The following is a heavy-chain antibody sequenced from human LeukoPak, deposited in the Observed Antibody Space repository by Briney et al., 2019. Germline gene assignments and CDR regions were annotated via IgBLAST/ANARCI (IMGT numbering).Heavy chain of an antibody. D-gene: IGHD3-10*01. V-gene: IGHV3-11*04. CDR3: ASAGYGSGSWWFDP. CDR1: GFTFSDYY. Sequence: GGSLRLSCAASGFTFSDYYMSWVRQAPGKGLECVSYISGSGVTIYYADSVKGRFTISRDNAKNSLYLQMNSLRAEDTAVYYCASAGYGSGSWWFDPWGQGTLVTVSS. J-gene: IGHJ5*02. CDR2: ISGSGVTI.